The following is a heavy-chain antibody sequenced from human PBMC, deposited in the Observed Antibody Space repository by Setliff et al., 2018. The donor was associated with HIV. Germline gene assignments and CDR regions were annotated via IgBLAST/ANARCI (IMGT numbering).Heavy chain of an antibody. Sequence: ASVKVSCKVSGYTLTEVSIHWVRQAPGKGLEWMGYFDPEDGETVHAQKFQGRVTITADESTSTAYTELSSLRSEDTAVYNCARDYPYYESSGYNYLEAFDIWGQGTMVTVSS. CDR2: FDPEDGET. V-gene: IGHV1-24*01. CDR1: GYTLTEVS. D-gene: IGHD3-22*01. CDR3: ARDYPYYESSGYNYLEAFDI. J-gene: IGHJ3*02.